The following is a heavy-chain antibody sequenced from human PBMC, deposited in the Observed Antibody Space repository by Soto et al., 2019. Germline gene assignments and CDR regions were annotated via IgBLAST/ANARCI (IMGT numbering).Heavy chain of an antibody. CDR3: ATQGFYRMGV. Sequence: SETLSLTCAVSGDSITGDNWWSCVRQPPGKGLEWIGEIHHSGATNYNPSLKSRVTISVDKSKNQFSLKLNSVTAADTAMFYCATQGFYRMGVWGRGTTVTVSS. CDR2: IHHSGAT. V-gene: IGHV4-4*02. J-gene: IGHJ6*02. CDR1: GDSITGDNW.